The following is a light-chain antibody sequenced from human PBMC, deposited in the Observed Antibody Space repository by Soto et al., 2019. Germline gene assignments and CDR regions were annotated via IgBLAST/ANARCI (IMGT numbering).Light chain of an antibody. V-gene: IGLV2-23*01. CDR3: CSYAGTNTFV. Sequence: QSALTQPASVSGSPGQSITISCTGTSSDVGSYNLVSWYQQHPGKAPKLMIYEGNKRPSGVSNRFSCSKSVNTASLTISGLQTEDEADYYCCSYAGTNTFVFGTGTKLTVL. CDR1: SSDVGSYNL. J-gene: IGLJ1*01. CDR2: EGN.